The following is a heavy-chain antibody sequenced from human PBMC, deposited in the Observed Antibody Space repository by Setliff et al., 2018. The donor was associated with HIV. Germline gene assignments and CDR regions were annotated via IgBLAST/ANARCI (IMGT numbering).Heavy chain of an antibody. CDR3: AAGLWFGEFSLWQYWHFDL. V-gene: IGHV4-30-4*08. CDR2: IYYSGST. CDR1: GGSISSGDYY. J-gene: IGHJ2*01. D-gene: IGHD3-10*01. Sequence: SETLSLTCTVSGGSISSGDYYWSWIRQPPGNGLDWIGYIYYSGSTYYNPSLMSRVTISLDTSKNQFSLKLSSVAAADTAVYYCAAGLWFGEFSLWQYWHFDLWGRGTLVTVTS.